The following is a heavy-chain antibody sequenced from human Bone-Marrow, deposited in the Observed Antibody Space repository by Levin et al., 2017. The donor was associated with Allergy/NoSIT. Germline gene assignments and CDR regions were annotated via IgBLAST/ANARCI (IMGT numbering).Heavy chain of an antibody. CDR1: GYTFTRNG. CDR3: ATGILYTVTASHYYYGMDV. D-gene: IGHD4-17*01. J-gene: IGHJ6*02. Sequence: ASVKVSCKASGYTFTRNGISWVRQAPGQGLEWMGWINAYNGNTNYAQNLQGRVTMTTDTSTNTAYMELRSLRSDDTAVYYCATGILYTVTASHYYYGMDVWGQGTTVTVSS. V-gene: IGHV1-18*01. CDR2: INAYNGNT.